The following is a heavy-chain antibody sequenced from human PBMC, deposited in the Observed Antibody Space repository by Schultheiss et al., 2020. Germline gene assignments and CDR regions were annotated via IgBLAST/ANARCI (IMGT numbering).Heavy chain of an antibody. CDR1: GGSISSGDYY. V-gene: IGHV4-61*08. CDR2: IYYSGST. J-gene: IGHJ3*02. Sequence: SETLSLTCTVSGGSISSGDYYWSWIRQPPGKGLEWIGYIYYSGSTNYNPSLRSRVTISVDTSKNQFSLKLSSVTAADTAVYYCVRRLWGDYANAFDIWGQGTMVTVSS. CDR3: VRRLWGDYANAFDI. D-gene: IGHD4-17*01.